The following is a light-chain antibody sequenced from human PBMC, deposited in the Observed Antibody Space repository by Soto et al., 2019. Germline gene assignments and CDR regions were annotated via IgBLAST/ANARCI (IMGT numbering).Light chain of an antibody. Sequence: DIQMTQSPSSLSASVGDRVTITCRASQSIHTYLNWYQHKPGKAPKLLIYLASSLQSGVPSRFSGSGSGTDFTLTISNLQPEDCATYYCQQSNTTPRTFGQGTKVEIK. CDR1: QSIHTY. V-gene: IGKV1-39*01. CDR2: LAS. J-gene: IGKJ1*01. CDR3: QQSNTTPRT.